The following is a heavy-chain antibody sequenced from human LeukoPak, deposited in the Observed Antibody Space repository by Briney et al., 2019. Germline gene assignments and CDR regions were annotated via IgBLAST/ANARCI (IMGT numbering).Heavy chain of an antibody. Sequence: GGSLRLSCAASGLTFSSYAMSWVRQAPGRGLEWGSAISGSGGSTYYADSVKGRFTISRDNSKNTLYLQMNSLRAEDTAVYYCAKDYDFWSGPPLRFDPWGQGTLVTVSS. V-gene: IGHV3-23*01. J-gene: IGHJ5*02. CDR1: GLTFSSYA. CDR3: AKDYDFWSGPPLRFDP. CDR2: ISGSGGST. D-gene: IGHD3-3*01.